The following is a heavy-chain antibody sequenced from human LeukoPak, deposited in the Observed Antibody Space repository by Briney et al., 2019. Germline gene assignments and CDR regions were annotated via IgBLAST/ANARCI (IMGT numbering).Heavy chain of an antibody. J-gene: IGHJ3*02. CDR2: IYSGGRT. Sequence: GGSLRLSCAASGFTVSGNYMSWVRQAPGKGLEWVSIIYSGGRTYYADSVKGGFAISRDNSKNTLYLQMNSLRAEDTAVYYCAAGTNYDILTTYAFDIWGQGTMVTVSS. D-gene: IGHD3-9*01. V-gene: IGHV3-66*01. CDR1: GFTVSGNY. CDR3: AAGTNYDILTTYAFDI.